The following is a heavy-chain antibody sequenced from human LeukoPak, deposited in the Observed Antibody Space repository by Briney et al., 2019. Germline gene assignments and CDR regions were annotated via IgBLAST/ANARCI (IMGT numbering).Heavy chain of an antibody. CDR2: IYYSGST. V-gene: IGHV4-31*03. CDR1: GGSISSGGYY. J-gene: IGHJ6*02. CDR3: ARGSIVVVPAASYYGMDV. D-gene: IGHD2-2*01. Sequence: SETLSPTCTVSGGSISSGGYYWSWIRRHPGKGLEWIGYIYYSGSTYYNPSLKSRVTISVDTSKNQFSLKLSSATAADTAVYYCARGSIVVVPAASYYGMDVWGQGTTVTVSS.